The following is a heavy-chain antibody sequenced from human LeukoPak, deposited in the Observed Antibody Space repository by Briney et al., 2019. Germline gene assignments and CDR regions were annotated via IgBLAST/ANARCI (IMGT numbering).Heavy chain of an antibody. CDR1: GFTFSNAW. CDR2: ISGSGGST. CDR3: AKVHYYDSSGYYYYYYGMDV. V-gene: IGHV3-23*01. Sequence: GESLRLSCAASGFTFSNAWMSWVRQAPGKGLEWVSGISGSGGSTYYADSVKGRFTISRDNSKNTLYLQMNSLRAEDTAVYYCAKVHYYDSSGYYYYYYGMDVWGQGTTVTVSS. J-gene: IGHJ6*02. D-gene: IGHD3-22*01.